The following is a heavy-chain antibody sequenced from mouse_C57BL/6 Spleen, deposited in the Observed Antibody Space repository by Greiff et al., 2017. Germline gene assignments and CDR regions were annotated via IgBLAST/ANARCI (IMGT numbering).Heavy chain of an antibody. CDR1: GFSLTSYA. D-gene: IGHD2-1*01. CDR2: IWTGGGT. J-gene: IGHJ2*01. V-gene: IGHV2-9-1*01. CDR3: ARNEGDGNLPFDY. Sequence: VQGVESGPGLVAPSQSLSITCTVSGFSLTSYAISWVRQPPGKGLEWLGVIWTGGGTNYNSALKSRLSISKDNSKSQVFLKMNSLQTDDTARYYCARNEGDGNLPFDYWGQGTTLTVSS.